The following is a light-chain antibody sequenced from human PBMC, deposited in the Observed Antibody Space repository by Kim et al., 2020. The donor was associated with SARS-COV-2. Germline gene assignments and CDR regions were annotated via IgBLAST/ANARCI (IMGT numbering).Light chain of an antibody. J-gene: IGLJ2*01. CDR1: SSDVGAYKY. Sequence: PGQPVTLSCTGTSSDVGAYKYFSWYQQHPGKAPKLMIFEVNERPSGVPDRFSGSKSGNTASLTVSGLQAEDEADYYCQVWESTTTVFGGGTQLTVL. CDR3: QVWESTTTV. V-gene: IGLV2-8*01. CDR2: EVN.